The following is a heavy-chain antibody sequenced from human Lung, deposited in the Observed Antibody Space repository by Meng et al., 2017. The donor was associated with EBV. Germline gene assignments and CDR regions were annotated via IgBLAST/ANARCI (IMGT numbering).Heavy chain of an antibody. CDR3: ARHNCYDV. CDR1: GYSFTNYW. Sequence: EVQLVRLGAVVKQPGDSLKISCQASGYSFTNYWIGWVRQMPGKGLEWMGIIYPGDSKIRYSPSFQGQVTISADKSISTVYLQWSSLKASDTAIYYCARHNCYDVWGQGTLVTVSS. V-gene: IGHV5-51*01. J-gene: IGHJ4*02. D-gene: IGHD3-16*01. CDR2: IYPGDSKI.